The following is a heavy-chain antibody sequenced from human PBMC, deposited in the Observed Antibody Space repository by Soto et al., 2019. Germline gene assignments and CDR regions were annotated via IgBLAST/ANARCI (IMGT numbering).Heavy chain of an antibody. CDR2: INHSGST. CDR3: ARVRESRFAAAAGTSWFHP. D-gene: IGHD6-13*01. CDR1: GGSFSGYY. V-gene: IGHV4-34*01. J-gene: IGHJ5*02. Sequence: PSETLSLTCAVYGGSFSGYYWSWIRQPPGKGLEWIGEINHSGSTNYNPSLKSRVTISVDTSKNQFSLKLSSVTAADTAVYYCARVRESRFAAAAGTSWFHPWGQGTLVTVSS.